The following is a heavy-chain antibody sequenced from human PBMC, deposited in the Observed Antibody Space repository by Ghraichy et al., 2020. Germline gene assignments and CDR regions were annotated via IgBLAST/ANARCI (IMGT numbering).Heavy chain of an antibody. CDR2: ISSTSSAI. CDR1: GFTFSTYS. CDR3: ARGGALSFDY. V-gene: IGHV3-48*04. D-gene: IGHD4/OR15-4a*01. J-gene: IGHJ4*02. Sequence: GRSLRLSCAASGFTFSTYSMNWARQAPGKGLEWISYISSTSSAIYYADSVKGRFTLSRDNAKNSVSLQMNSLRAEDTALYFCARGGALSFDYWGPGTLVTVSS.